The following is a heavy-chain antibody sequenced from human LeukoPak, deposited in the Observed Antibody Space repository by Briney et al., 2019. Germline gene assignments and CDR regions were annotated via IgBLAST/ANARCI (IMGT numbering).Heavy chain of an antibody. D-gene: IGHD3-10*01. J-gene: IGHJ4*02. CDR1: GFTVSNNY. CDR2: VYSGGST. Sequence: GGSLRLSCAASGFTVSNNYMSWVRQAPGKGLEWVSVVYSGGSTYYTDSVKGRFTISRDNSKNTLFLQMNSLRAEDTAVYYCAKDTRLYSGSGSYFLDFWGQGTLVTVSS. CDR3: AKDTRLYSGSGSYFLDF. V-gene: IGHV3-53*01.